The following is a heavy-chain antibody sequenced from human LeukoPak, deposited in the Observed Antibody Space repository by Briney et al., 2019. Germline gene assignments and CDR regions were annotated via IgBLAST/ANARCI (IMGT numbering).Heavy chain of an antibody. D-gene: IGHD6-13*01. CDR2: ISYDGSNK. Sequence: PGGSLRLSCAASGFTFSSYAMHWVRQAPGKGLEWVAVISYDGSNKYYADSVKGRFTISRDNSKNTLYLQMNSLRAEDTAVYYCAKRMGPSIVATDLDYWGQETLVTVSS. V-gene: IGHV3-30-3*02. J-gene: IGHJ4*02. CDR1: GFTFSSYA. CDR3: AKRMGPSIVATDLDY.